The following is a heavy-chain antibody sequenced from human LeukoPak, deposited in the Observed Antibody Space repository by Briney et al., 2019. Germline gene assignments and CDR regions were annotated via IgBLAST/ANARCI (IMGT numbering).Heavy chain of an antibody. CDR2: INPNSGGT. Sequence: ASVKVSCKASGYTFTGYYMHWVRQAPGQGLEWMGWINPNSGGTNYAQKFQGWVTMTRDTSISTAYMELSRLRSDDTAVYYCARGPGWEWLAGPGEAFDIWGQGTMVTVSS. J-gene: IGHJ3*02. CDR3: ARGPGWEWLAGPGEAFDI. D-gene: IGHD3-3*01. V-gene: IGHV1-2*04. CDR1: GYTFTGYY.